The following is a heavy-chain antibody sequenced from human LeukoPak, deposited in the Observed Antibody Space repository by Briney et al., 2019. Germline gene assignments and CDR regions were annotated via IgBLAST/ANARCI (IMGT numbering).Heavy chain of an antibody. D-gene: IGHD6-19*01. CDR3: ARGPQWRGDYYYIDV. V-gene: IGHV1-8*01. J-gene: IGHJ6*03. Sequence: ASVKVSCKASGYTFTNFDINWVRQATGQGLEWVGWMNPNSGNIGYAQKFQGRVTMTMNTSITTAYMELSSLILEDTAVYYCARGPQWRGDYYYIDVWGKGTTVTVSS. CDR2: MNPNSGNI. CDR1: GYTFTNFD.